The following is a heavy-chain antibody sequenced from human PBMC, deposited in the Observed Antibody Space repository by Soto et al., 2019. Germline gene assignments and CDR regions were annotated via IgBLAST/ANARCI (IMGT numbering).Heavy chain of an antibody. CDR2: ISYDGSNK. Sequence: GGSLRLSCAASGFTFSSYAMHWVRQAPGKGLEWVAVISYDGSNKYYADSVKGRFTISRDNSKNTLYLQMNSLRAEDTAVYYCAKDLSESQFSSSWYGLANYYYGMDVWGQGTTVTVSS. CDR3: AKDLSESQFSSSWYGLANYYYGMDV. J-gene: IGHJ6*02. CDR1: GFTFSSYA. V-gene: IGHV3-30*18. D-gene: IGHD6-13*01.